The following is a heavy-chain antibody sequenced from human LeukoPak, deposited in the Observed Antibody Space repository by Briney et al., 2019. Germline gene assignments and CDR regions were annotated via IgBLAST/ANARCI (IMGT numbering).Heavy chain of an antibody. CDR2: IIPIFGTA. Sequence: GASVKVSCKASGGTFSSYAISWVRQAPGQGLEWMGGIIPIFGTANYAQKFQGRVTITADESTSTAYMELSSLRSEDTAVYYCARFLGLSGPNWFDPWGQGTLVTVSS. J-gene: IGHJ5*02. D-gene: IGHD3/OR15-3a*01. CDR3: ARFLGLSGPNWFDP. V-gene: IGHV1-69*13. CDR1: GGTFSSYA.